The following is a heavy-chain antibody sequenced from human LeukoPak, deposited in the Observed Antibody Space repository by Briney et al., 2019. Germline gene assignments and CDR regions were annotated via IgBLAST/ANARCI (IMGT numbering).Heavy chain of an antibody. CDR2: IYYSGTT. Sequence: SETLSLTCTVSGGSISSYYWSWIRQPPGKGLEWIGYIYYSGTTNYNPSLKSRVTISVDTSKNQFSLKLSSVTAADTAVYYCARGVYXAAAQYGYWGQGTLVTVSS. CDR3: ARGVYXAAAQYGY. J-gene: IGHJ4*02. V-gene: IGHV4-59*01. CDR1: GGSISSYY. D-gene: IGHD6-13*01.